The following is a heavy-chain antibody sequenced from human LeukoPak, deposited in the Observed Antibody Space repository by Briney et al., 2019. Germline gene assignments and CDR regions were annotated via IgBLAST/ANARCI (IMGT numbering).Heavy chain of an antibody. CDR1: RGSISSDY. CDR2: IYSSGST. D-gene: IGHD6-19*01. J-gene: IGHJ4*02. CDR3: ARGRFSSGWYGIDY. Sequence: SETLSLTCTVSRGSISSDYWSWIRQPAGKGLEWIGRIYSSGSTKYNPSLKSRVTMSVDTSKNQFSLKLSSVTAADTAVYYCARGRFSSGWYGIDYWGQGTLVTVSS. V-gene: IGHV4-4*07.